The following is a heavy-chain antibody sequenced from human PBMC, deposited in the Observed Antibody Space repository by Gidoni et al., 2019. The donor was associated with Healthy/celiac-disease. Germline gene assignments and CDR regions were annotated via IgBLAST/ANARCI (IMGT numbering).Heavy chain of an antibody. J-gene: IGHJ4*02. CDR1: GGSISSSNW. CDR3: ARARERAVDHFDY. V-gene: IGHV4-4*02. D-gene: IGHD1-26*01. Sequence: VQLQESGPGLLKPSGTLSPPCALSGGSISSSNWWSWVRQPPGKGLEWIGEIYHSGSTNYNPSLKSRVTISVDKSKNQYSLKLSSVTAADTAVYYCARARERAVDHFDYWGQGTLVTVSS. CDR2: IYHSGST.